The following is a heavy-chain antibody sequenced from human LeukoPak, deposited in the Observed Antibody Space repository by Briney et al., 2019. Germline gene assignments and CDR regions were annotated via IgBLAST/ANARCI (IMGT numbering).Heavy chain of an antibody. CDR2: ISSSGSTI. D-gene: IGHD6-19*01. CDR3: AKDSSSGGFYFDY. J-gene: IGHJ4*02. Sequence: GGSLRLSCADSGFTFSRHWMDWVRQAPGKGLEWVSYISSSGSTIYYADSVKGRFTISRDNAKNSLYLQMSSLRAEDTALYYCAKDSSSGGFYFDYWGQGTLVTVSS. CDR1: GFTFSRHW. V-gene: IGHV3-48*04.